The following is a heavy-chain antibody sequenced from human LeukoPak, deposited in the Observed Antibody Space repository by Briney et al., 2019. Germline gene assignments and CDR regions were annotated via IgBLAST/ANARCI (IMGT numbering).Heavy chain of an antibody. Sequence: GGSLRLSCAAPGFTFSSYGMHWVRQAPGKGLEWVAVIPYDGSNKYYADSVKGRFTISRDNSKNTLYLQMNSLRAEDTAVYYCAKDSGVYGDYDYWGQGTLVTVSS. CDR3: AKDSGVYGDYDY. CDR1: GFTFSSYG. V-gene: IGHV3-30*18. CDR2: IPYDGSNK. D-gene: IGHD4-17*01. J-gene: IGHJ4*02.